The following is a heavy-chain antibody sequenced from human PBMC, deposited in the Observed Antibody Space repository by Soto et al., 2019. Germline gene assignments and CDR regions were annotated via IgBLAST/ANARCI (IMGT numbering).Heavy chain of an antibody. D-gene: IGHD6-13*01. CDR2: ISSSGSTI. CDR3: ARDGIGAAAAKRNHDAFDI. V-gene: IGHV3-11*01. Sequence: GGSLRLSCAASGFTFSDYYMSWIRQAPGKGLEWVSYISSSGSTIYYADSVKGRFTISRDNAKNSLYLQMNSLRAEDTAVYYCARDGIGAAAAKRNHDAFDIWGQGTMVTVSS. J-gene: IGHJ3*02. CDR1: GFTFSDYY.